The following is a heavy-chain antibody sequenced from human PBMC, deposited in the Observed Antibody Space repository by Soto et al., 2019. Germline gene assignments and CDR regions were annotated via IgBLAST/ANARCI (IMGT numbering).Heavy chain of an antibody. J-gene: IGHJ4*02. Sequence: QVPLQESGPGLVKPSETLSLTCTVSGGSISSYYWSWIRQPPGKGLEWIGYIYYSGSPNYNPSLKSRVTISVDTSKNQFSLKLSSVTAADTAVYYCARGYYDYIWGSYRRYFDYWGQGTLVTVSS. CDR1: GGSISSYY. CDR2: IYYSGSP. V-gene: IGHV4-59*01. D-gene: IGHD3-16*02. CDR3: ARGYYDYIWGSYRRYFDY.